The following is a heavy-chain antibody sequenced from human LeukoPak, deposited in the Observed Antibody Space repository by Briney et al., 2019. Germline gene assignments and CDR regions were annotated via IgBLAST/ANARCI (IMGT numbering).Heavy chain of an antibody. D-gene: IGHD1-14*01. CDR3: ATGSGDFDH. CDR1: GGSISSGSYY. J-gene: IGHJ4*02. CDR2: IYHSGIT. V-gene: IGHV4-30-2*01. Sequence: PSQTLSLTCTVSGGSISSGSYYWSWIRQPPGKGLEWIGYIYHSGITYYNPSLKSRVTISQDRSKNQFSLKVSAVTAADTAIYYCATGSGDFDHWGRGTLVAVSS.